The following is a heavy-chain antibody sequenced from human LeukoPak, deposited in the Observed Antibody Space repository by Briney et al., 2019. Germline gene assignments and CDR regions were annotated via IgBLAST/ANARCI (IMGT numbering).Heavy chain of an antibody. CDR2: ISSSSSYI. Sequence: PGRSLRLSCAASGFTFSSYSMNWVRQAPGKGLEWVSSISSSSSYIYYADSVKGRFTISRDNAKNSLYLQMNSLRAEDTAVYYCARAVDLEWELLLGGFDYWGQGTLVTVSS. V-gene: IGHV3-21*01. J-gene: IGHJ4*02. D-gene: IGHD1-26*01. CDR3: ARAVDLEWELLLGGFDY. CDR1: GFTFSSYS.